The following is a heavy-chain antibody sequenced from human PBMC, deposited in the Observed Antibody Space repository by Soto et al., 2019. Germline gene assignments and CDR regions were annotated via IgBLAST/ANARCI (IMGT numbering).Heavy chain of an antibody. CDR2: IYYSGST. Sequence: SETLSLTCTVSGGSISSGDYYWSWIRQPPGKGLEWIGYIYYSGSTYYNPSLKSRVTISVDTSKNQFSLKLSSVTAADTAVYYCARDSYGSGSYYYYGMDVWGQGTTVTVSS. CDR3: ARDSYGSGSYYYYGMDV. CDR1: GGSISSGDYY. J-gene: IGHJ6*02. V-gene: IGHV4-30-4*01. D-gene: IGHD3-10*01.